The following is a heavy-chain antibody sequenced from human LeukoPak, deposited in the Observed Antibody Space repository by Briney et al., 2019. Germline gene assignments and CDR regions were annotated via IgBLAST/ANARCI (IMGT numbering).Heavy chain of an antibody. Sequence: SETLSLTCTVSGGSISGSRSYWGWIRQPPGKGLEWIGSVFHSGTTYYNPSLKSRLTISVDTSKNQFSLKLSSVAAADTAVYYCARRDYSGDNPVLDYWGQGTLVTVSS. CDR1: GGSISGSRSY. V-gene: IGHV4-39*01. CDR3: ARRDYSGDNPVLDY. D-gene: IGHD4-23*01. J-gene: IGHJ4*02. CDR2: VFHSGTT.